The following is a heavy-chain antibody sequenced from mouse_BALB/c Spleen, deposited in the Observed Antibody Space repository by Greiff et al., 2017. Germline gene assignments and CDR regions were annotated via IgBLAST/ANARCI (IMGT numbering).Heavy chain of an antibody. Sequence: VQLQQSGPGLVQPSQSLSITCTVSGFSLTSYGVHWVRQSPGKGLEWLGVIWSGGSTDYNAAFISRLSISKNNSKSQVFFKMNSLQANDTAIYCYAIYYGCAWFAYWGQGTLVTVSA. D-gene: IGHD2-1*01. J-gene: IGHJ3*01. CDR2: IWSGGST. V-gene: IGHV2-2*02. CDR3: AIYYGCAWFAY. CDR1: GFSLTSYG.